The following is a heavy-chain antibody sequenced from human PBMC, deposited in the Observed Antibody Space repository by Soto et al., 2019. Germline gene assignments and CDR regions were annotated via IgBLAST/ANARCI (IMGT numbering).Heavy chain of an antibody. V-gene: IGHV4-39*01. D-gene: IGHD3-10*01. CDR3: AQHGSGSQYPVDS. CDR1: GGSITSGDNYY. Sequence: QLQLQESGPGLVQPSGTLSLTCTVSGGSITSGDNYYWGWVRQPPGKGLEYIGSVHHNGRTYSNPTLKSRDTVSADTSKHPCSLKLTCVTAADNAVYYCAQHGSGSQYPVDSWGQGTLVTVSS. CDR2: VHHNGRT. J-gene: IGHJ4*02.